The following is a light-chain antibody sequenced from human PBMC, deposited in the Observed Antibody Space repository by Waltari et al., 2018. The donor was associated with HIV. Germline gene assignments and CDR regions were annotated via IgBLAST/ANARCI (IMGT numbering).Light chain of an antibody. CDR2: DVS. CDR3: NSYTTSSTLHVV. CDR1: SRDVGGSNY. V-gene: IGLV2-14*03. J-gene: IGLJ2*01. Sequence: QSALTQPASVSGSPGQSITISCTGTSRDVGGSNYVSWYQHHPGKAPKLMIYDVSNRPSGVSTRFSGSKSGNTASLTISGLQAEDEADYYCNSYTTSSTLHVVFGGGTKLTVL.